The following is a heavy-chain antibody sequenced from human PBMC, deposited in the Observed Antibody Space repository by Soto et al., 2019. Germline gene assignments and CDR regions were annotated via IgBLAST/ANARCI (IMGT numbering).Heavy chain of an antibody. Sequence: GGSLRLSCEVSGFTFSMYSMSWVRQSPGKGLEWVAKIPQDGVDGHYADSVKGRFIISRDNDKNSLHLQLNNLRAEDTAVYYCARDHLILPAHDFFYGSDVWGRGATVTVSS. CDR1: GFTFSMYS. CDR2: IPQDGVDG. V-gene: IGHV3-7*03. CDR3: ARDHLILPAHDFFYGSDV. D-gene: IGHD2-21*02. J-gene: IGHJ6*02.